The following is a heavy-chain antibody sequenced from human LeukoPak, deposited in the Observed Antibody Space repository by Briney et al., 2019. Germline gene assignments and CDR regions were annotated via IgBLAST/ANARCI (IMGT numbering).Heavy chain of an antibody. D-gene: IGHD2-2*01. CDR3: AIPPMPHYYHMDV. CDR1: GFTVNNNY. Sequence: GGSLRLSCAASGFTVNNNYMTWVRQAPGKGLEWVSIIYSGGSTYYVDSVKGRFTISRHNSKNTLYLQMNSLRAEDTAVHYCAIPPMPHYYHMDVWGQGTTVTVSS. CDR2: IYSGGST. J-gene: IGHJ6*02. V-gene: IGHV3-53*04.